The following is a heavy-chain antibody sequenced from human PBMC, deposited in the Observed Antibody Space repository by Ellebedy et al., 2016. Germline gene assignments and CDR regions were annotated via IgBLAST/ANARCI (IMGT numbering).Heavy chain of an antibody. Sequence: GESLKISCAASGFTFSSYGMHWVRQAPGKGLEWVAVISYDGSNKYYADSVKGRFTISRDNSKNTLYLQMNSRRAEDTAVYYCARGLQAYYDFWSGYGWPTWSGYSYGLDYWGQGTLVTVSS. J-gene: IGHJ4*02. D-gene: IGHD3-3*01. CDR1: GFTFSSYG. CDR3: ARGLQAYYDFWSGYGWPTWSGYSYGLDY. V-gene: IGHV3-30*03. CDR2: ISYDGSNK.